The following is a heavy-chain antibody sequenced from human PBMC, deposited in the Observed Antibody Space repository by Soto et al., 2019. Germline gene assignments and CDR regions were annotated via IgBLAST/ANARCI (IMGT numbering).Heavy chain of an antibody. CDR1: GGSSSSYY. D-gene: IGHD2-2*01. CDR3: ARGRGGWFINQLLHAFDI. Sequence: SETLSVTCSVAGGSSSSYYWSCIRQPPGKGLEWIGYIYYSGSTNYNPSLKSRVTISVDTSKNQFSLKLSSVTAADTAVYYCARGRGGWFINQLLHAFDIRGHGTMVPVSS. CDR2: IYYSGST. V-gene: IGHV4-59*01. J-gene: IGHJ3*02.